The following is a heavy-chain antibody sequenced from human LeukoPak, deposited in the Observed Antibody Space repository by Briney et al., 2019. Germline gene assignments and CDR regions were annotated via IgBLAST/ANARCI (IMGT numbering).Heavy chain of an antibody. CDR2: INHGGNT. V-gene: IGHV4-34*01. CDR1: GGSLSGYY. Sequence: SETLSLTCAVYGGSLSGYYWSWIRQSPGKGLEWIGEINHGGNTNYNPSLKSRVTMSVDTSKNHFSLKLSSVAAADTAVYFCARDRGYSTFDYWGQGTLVTVSS. CDR3: ARDRGYSTFDY. D-gene: IGHD4-23*01. J-gene: IGHJ4*02.